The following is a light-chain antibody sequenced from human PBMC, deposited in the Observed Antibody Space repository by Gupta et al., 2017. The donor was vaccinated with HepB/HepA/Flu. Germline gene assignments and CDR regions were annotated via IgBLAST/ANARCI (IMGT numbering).Light chain of an antibody. CDR3: QQYGNSPPLT. V-gene: IGKV3-20*01. J-gene: IGKJ4*01. CDR1: PSISSSY. CDR2: GAS. Sequence: EIVLTQSPGTLSLSPGERATLSCRASPSISSSYLAWYQQRPGQAPRLLVYGASRRATGIPDRFSGSGSGTDFTLTISRLEPEDFAVYYCQQYGNSPPLTFGGGTKVEIK.